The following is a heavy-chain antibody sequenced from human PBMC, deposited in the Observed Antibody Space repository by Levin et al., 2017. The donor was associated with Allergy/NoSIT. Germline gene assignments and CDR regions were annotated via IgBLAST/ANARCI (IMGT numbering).Heavy chain of an antibody. Sequence: ASVKVSCKASGVTSSNYAITWVRQAPGQGLEWMGGIFPIFGPASYAQKFQGRVTILADESTSTSYMELNNLGFEDTAVYYCARDGVGAANFDYWGQGTLVTVSS. V-gene: IGHV1-69*13. CDR3: ARDGVGAANFDY. D-gene: IGHD1-26*01. CDR1: GVTSSNYA. CDR2: IFPIFGPA. J-gene: IGHJ4*02.